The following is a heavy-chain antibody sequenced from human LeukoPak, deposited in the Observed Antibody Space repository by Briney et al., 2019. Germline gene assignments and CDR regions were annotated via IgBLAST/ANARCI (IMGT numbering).Heavy chain of an antibody. CDR2: IYHSGST. Sequence: SETLSLTCTVSGYSISNGYYWGWIRQPPGKGLEWIGNIYHSGSTYYNPSLKSRVTISVDRSKNQFSLKLSSVTAADTAVYYCARGAIAAAGLSFDYWGQGTLVTVSS. J-gene: IGHJ4*02. V-gene: IGHV4-38-2*02. CDR3: ARGAIAAAGLSFDY. CDR1: GYSISNGYY. D-gene: IGHD6-13*01.